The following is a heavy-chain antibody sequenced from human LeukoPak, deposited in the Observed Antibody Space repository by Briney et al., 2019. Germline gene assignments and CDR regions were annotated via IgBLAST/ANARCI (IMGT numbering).Heavy chain of an antibody. CDR3: ARVSVAHSYY. CDR2: INPNSGGT. Sequence: ASVKVSCKASGYTFTGFHMHWVRQAPGQGLEWMGWINPNSGGTNYAQKFQGRVTMTRDTSISTVYMELSRLRSDDTAVYYCARVSVAHSYYWGQGTLVTVSS. V-gene: IGHV1-2*02. D-gene: IGHD6-19*01. CDR1: GYTFTGFH. J-gene: IGHJ4*02.